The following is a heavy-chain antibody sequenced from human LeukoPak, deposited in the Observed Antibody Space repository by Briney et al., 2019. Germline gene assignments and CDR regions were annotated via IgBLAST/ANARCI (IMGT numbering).Heavy chain of an antibody. D-gene: IGHD3-10*01. J-gene: IGHJ3*02. CDR2: IYYSGST. CDR1: GGSISSGDYY. V-gene: IGHV4-30-4*08. CDR3: ARVQPMAAFDI. Sequence: SETLSLTCTVSGGSISSGDYYWSWICQPPGKGLEWIGYIYYSGSTYYNPSLKSRVTISVDTSKNQFSLKLSSVTAADTAVYYCARVQPMAAFDIWGQGTMVTVSS.